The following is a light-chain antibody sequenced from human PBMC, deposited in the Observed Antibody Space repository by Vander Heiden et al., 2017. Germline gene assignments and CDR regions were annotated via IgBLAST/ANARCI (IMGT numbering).Light chain of an antibody. Sequence: DIVMTQSPDSLAVSLGERATINCKSSQSVLYSSNNKNYLAWYQQKPGQPPKLLIYWASTRESGVPDRFSGSGSGTDFTLTISSLQAEDVAVYYCQQDDSTPQTCSQGTKVEIK. CDR3: QQDDSTPQT. CDR2: WAS. V-gene: IGKV4-1*01. CDR1: QSVLYSSNNKNY. J-gene: IGKJ1*01.